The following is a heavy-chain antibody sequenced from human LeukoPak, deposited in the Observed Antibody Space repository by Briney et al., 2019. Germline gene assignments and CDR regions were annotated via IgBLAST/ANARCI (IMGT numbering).Heavy chain of an antibody. D-gene: IGHD2-8*01. CDR3: ARGRTWFDS. J-gene: IGHJ5*01. CDR1: GFPFSSYW. V-gene: IGHV3-7*03. CDR2: IKQDGSKK. Sequence: GGSLRLSCVASGFPFSSYWMTWVRQAPGKGLEWVANIKQDGSKKSYVDSMKGRFTISRDNAKSSLYLQMNSLRAEDTAVYYCARGRTWFDSWGQGTLVTVSS.